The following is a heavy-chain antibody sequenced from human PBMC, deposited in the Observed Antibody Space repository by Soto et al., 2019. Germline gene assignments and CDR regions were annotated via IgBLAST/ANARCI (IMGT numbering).Heavy chain of an antibody. CDR3: ARGMTTVTTLDY. Sequence: SETLSLTCTVSGGSISSGGYYWSWIRQHPGKGLEWIGYIYHSGSTYYNPSLKSRVTISVDRSKNQFSLKLSSVTAADTAVYYCARGMTTVTTLDYWGQGTLVTVSS. CDR2: IYHSGST. J-gene: IGHJ4*02. V-gene: IGHV4-30-2*01. D-gene: IGHD4-4*01. CDR1: GGSISSGGYY.